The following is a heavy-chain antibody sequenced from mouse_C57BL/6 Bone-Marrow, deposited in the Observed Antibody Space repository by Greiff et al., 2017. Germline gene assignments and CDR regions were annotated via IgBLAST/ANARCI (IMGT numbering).Heavy chain of an antibody. D-gene: IGHD1-1*01. J-gene: IGHJ2*01. V-gene: IGHV1-69*01. CDR3: ARGWAYYGSSSYYFDY. Sequence: QVQLQQPGAELVMPGASVKLSCKASGYTFTSYWMHWVKQRPGQGLEWIGEIDPSDSYTNYNQKFKGKSTLTVDKSSSTAYMQLSSLTSEDSVVYYCARGWAYYGSSSYYFDYWGKGTTLTVSS. CDR2: IDPSDSYT. CDR1: GYTFTSYW.